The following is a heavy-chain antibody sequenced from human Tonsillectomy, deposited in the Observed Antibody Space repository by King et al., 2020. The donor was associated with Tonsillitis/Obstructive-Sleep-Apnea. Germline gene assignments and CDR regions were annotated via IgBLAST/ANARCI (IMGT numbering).Heavy chain of an antibody. J-gene: IGHJ4*02. CDR3: ARGDERNNYFDY. D-gene: IGHD2/OR15-2a*01. CDR2: INHSGST. V-gene: IGHV4-34*01. Sequence: VQLQQWGAGLLKPSETLSLTCAVYGGSFSGYYWSWVRQPPGKGLEWIGEINHSGSTNYNPSLKSRVTISVDTSKNQISLKQSSVTAADTAVSYCARGDERNNYFDYWGQGTLVTVSS. CDR1: GGSFSGYY.